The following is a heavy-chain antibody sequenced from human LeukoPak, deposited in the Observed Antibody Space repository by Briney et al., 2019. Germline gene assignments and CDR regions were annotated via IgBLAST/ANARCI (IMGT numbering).Heavy chain of an antibody. V-gene: IGHV1-69*06. J-gene: IGHJ3*02. CDR3: ARAPATYIRDAFDI. D-gene: IGHD3-3*02. CDR2: LVPVFNAP. CDR1: GYTFTIYG. Sequence: SVNVSFKASGYTFTIYGISWVRQAPGQGLEWMGGLVPVFNAPKYAQRFQDRVTITADKSTNIAHMELSSLRSEDTAVYFCARAPATYIRDAFDIWGQGTIVTVSS.